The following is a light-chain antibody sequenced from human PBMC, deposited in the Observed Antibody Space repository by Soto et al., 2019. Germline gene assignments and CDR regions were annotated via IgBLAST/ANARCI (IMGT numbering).Light chain of an antibody. CDR1: HDITNY. J-gene: IGKJ5*01. CDR3: QQYDDLPLT. CDR2: DVS. V-gene: IGKV1-33*01. Sequence: DIQMTQSPSSLSVSVGDRVTIACQASHDITNYLNWYQQKPGKAPKLLIYDVSKLETGVPSRFSGSGSGTDFTFTISSPQPEHIATYFCQQYDDLPLTFGQGTRLDVK.